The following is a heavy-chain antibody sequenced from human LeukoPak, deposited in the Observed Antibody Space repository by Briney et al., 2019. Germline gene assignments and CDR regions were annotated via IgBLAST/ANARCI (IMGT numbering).Heavy chain of an antibody. D-gene: IGHD5-12*01. CDR2: ISAYNGNT. J-gene: IGHJ4*02. Sequence: ASVKVSCKASGYTFTSYGISWVRQAPGQGLEWMGWISAYNGNTHYAQKLQGRVTMTTDTSTSTVYMELRSLRSDDTAVYYCARELNVDIVATGPNFDYWGQGTLVTVSS. CDR1: GYTFTSYG. V-gene: IGHV1-18*01. CDR3: ARELNVDIVATGPNFDY.